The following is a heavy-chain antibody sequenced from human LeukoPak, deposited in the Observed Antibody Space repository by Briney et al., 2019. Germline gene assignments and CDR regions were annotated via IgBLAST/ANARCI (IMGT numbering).Heavy chain of an antibody. V-gene: IGHV4-39*07. D-gene: IGHD4-23*01. J-gene: IGHJ4*02. Sequence: PSETLSLTCTVSGGSVSSSSYYWGWIRQPPGKGLEWIGSICYSGSTYYNPSLKGRVTMSVDTSKNQFSLKLSSVTAADTAVYYCARNYGGYSDYYFDYWGQGTLVTVSS. CDR3: ARNYGGYSDYYFDY. CDR1: GGSVSSSSYY. CDR2: ICYSGST.